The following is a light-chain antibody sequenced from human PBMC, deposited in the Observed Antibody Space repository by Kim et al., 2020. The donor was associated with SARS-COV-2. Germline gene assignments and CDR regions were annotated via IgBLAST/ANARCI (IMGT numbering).Light chain of an antibody. Sequence: SYELTQPPSVSVSPGQTASITCSGDKLGEKYACWYQQKPGQSPVLVIYQDTKRPSGIPERFSGSNSGNTATLTIIGTQAMDEADYYCQTWDSITVVFGGG. J-gene: IGLJ2*01. CDR2: QDT. V-gene: IGLV3-1*01. CDR3: QTWDSITVV. CDR1: KLGEKY.